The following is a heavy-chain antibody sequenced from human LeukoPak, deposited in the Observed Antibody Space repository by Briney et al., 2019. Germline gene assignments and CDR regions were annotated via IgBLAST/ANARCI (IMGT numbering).Heavy chain of an antibody. V-gene: IGHV4-34*01. CDR3: ARSYDFWSGYSYYFDY. CDR1: GGSFSGYY. CDR2: INHSGST. D-gene: IGHD3-3*01. J-gene: IGHJ4*02. Sequence: SETLSLTCAVYGGSFSGYYWSWIRQPPGKGLEWIGEINHSGSTNYNPSLKSRVTISVDTSKNQFSLKLSSVTGADTAVYYCARSYDFWSGYSYYFDYWGQGTLVTVSS.